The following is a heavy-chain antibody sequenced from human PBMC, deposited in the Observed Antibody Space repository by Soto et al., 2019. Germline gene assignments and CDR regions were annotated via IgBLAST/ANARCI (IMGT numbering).Heavy chain of an antibody. Sequence: QVQLQESGPGLVKPSGTLSLTCAVSSGSIDTTNWWSWVRQRPGKGLEWIGEIFHSGNTYHNPSLASRVTIAVDPSKNQFSLNLRSVTAADTAVYYCARRTWGMDVWGHGTTVTVSS. D-gene: IGHD2-8*01. CDR3: ARRTWGMDV. J-gene: IGHJ6*02. CDR1: SGSIDTTNW. V-gene: IGHV4-4*02. CDR2: IFHSGNT.